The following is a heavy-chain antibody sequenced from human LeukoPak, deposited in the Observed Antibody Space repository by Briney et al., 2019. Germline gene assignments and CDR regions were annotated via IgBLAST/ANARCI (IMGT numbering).Heavy chain of an antibody. J-gene: IGHJ5*02. CDR2: IYYSGST. Sequence: PSETLSLTCTVSGGSISSNSYYWGWVRQPPGEGLEWIGSIYYSGSTYYKPSLKSRVTISVDTSKNQFSLKLRSVTAADTAVYFCARNMYYYRPESYGVPNWFDPWGQGTLVTVSS. V-gene: IGHV4-39*01. CDR1: GGSISSNSYY. CDR3: ARNMYYYRPESYGVPNWFDP. D-gene: IGHD3-10*01.